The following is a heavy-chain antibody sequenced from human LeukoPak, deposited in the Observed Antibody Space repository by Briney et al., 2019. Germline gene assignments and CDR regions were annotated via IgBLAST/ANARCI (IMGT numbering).Heavy chain of an antibody. Sequence: GGSLRLSCAASGFTVSSNYMSWVRQAPGKGLEWVSVIYSGGSTYYADSVKGRFTISRDTSKNTLYLQMNGLRAEDTAVYYCARIRGDYGDYDKYYFDYWGQGTLVTVSS. V-gene: IGHV3-53*01. CDR3: ARIRGDYGDYDKYYFDY. CDR1: GFTVSSNY. D-gene: IGHD4-17*01. J-gene: IGHJ4*02. CDR2: IYSGGST.